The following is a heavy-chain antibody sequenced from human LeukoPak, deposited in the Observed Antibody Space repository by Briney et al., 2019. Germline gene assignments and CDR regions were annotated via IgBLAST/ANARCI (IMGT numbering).Heavy chain of an antibody. CDR1: GFTFSSYS. CDR3: ARDTYYGSGKYGMDV. D-gene: IGHD3-10*01. CDR2: ISSSSSYI. Sequence: SGGSLRLSCAASGFTFSSYSMNWVRQAPGKGLEWVSSISSSSSYIYYADSVKGRFTISRDSAKNSLYLQMNSLRAEDTAVYYCARDTYYGSGKYGMDVWGQGTTVTVSS. J-gene: IGHJ6*02. V-gene: IGHV3-21*01.